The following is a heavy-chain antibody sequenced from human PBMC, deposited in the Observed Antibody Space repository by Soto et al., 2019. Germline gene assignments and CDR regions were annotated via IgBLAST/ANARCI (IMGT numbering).Heavy chain of an antibody. J-gene: IGHJ4*02. Sequence: EVQLLESGGGLVQPGGSLRLSCAASGFTFSSYAMSWVRQAPGKGLEWVSGISGRGGSTYYADSVKGRFTISRDNSKTTLSLQMNSLRAEDTAVYYCAKHYGDYEFDYWGQGTLVTVSS. CDR1: GFTFSSYA. CDR3: AKHYGDYEFDY. CDR2: ISGRGGST. D-gene: IGHD4-17*01. V-gene: IGHV3-23*01.